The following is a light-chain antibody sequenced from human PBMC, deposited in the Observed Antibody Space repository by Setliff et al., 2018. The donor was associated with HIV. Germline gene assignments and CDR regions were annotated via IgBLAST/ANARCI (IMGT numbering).Light chain of an antibody. CDR3: SSYTDTTTLYV. Sequence: QSALAKPASVSGSPGQSITISCTGTSSDIAKYTYVSWYQQYPGKAPKLIIYDVSDRPSGVSDRFSASKSGNTASLTISGLQAEDEADYFCSSYTDTTTLYVFGTGTKVTVL. CDR2: DVS. CDR1: SSDIAKYTY. J-gene: IGLJ1*01. V-gene: IGLV2-14*03.